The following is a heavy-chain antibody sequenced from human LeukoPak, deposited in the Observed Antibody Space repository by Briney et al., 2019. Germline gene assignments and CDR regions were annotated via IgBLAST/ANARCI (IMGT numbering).Heavy chain of an antibody. D-gene: IGHD3-22*01. CDR3: ARQNYHSDSRSSPFDI. Sequence: PGESLKISCKGSGYSFTSYWIGWVRQMPGKGLEWMGIIYPGDSDTRHSPSFQGQVSMSADKSINTAYLQWSSLKASDTAMYYCARQNYHSDSRSSPFDIWGQGTMVTVSP. V-gene: IGHV5-51*01. J-gene: IGHJ3*02. CDR1: GYSFTSYW. CDR2: IYPGDSDT.